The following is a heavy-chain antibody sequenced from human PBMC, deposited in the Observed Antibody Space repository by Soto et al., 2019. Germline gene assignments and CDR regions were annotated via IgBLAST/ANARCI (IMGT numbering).Heavy chain of an antibody. CDR2: VSAYTAQT. CDR3: AGVAVAGTSPPPHGFDS. J-gene: IGHJ5*01. D-gene: IGHD6-19*01. CDR1: YYTVTSYG. V-gene: IGHV1-18*01. Sequence: QVQLVQSEAAVKKPGASVKLSCKASYYTVTSYGFTWVRQAPGQGLESMGWVSAYTAQTNYAQKLQGRVTMTTDTSTRTAYMELRSLRSDDTAIYYCAGVAVAGTSPPPHGFDSWGQGTLVTVSS.